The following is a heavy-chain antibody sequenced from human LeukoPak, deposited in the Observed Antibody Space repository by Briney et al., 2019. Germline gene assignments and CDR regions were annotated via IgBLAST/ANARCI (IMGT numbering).Heavy chain of an antibody. D-gene: IGHD3-22*01. CDR1: GFTFSQYN. CDR3: ARDPVFSDTSGYYFDS. V-gene: IGHV3-48*01. CDR2: ISGSGSDI. Sequence: GGSLRLSCAASGFTFSQYNMNWVRQAPGKGLECLSYISGSGSDIYYADSVKGRFTLSRDNGKNSLYLQMNSLRVGDTGVYYCARDPVFSDTSGYYFDSWGQGTLVTVSS. J-gene: IGHJ4*02.